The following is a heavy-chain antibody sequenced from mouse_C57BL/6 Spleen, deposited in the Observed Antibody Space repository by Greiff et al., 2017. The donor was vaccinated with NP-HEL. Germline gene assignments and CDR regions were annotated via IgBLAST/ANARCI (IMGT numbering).Heavy chain of an antibody. CDR3: AFYDGYTWFAY. CDR2: ISYDGSN. J-gene: IGHJ3*01. D-gene: IGHD2-3*01. V-gene: IGHV3-6*01. Sequence: ESGPGLVKPSQSLSLTCSVTGYSITSGYYWNWIRQFPGNKLEWMGYISYDGSNNYNPSLKNRISITRDTSKNQFFLKLNSVTTEDTATYYCAFYDGYTWFAYWGQGTLVTVSA. CDR1: GYSITSGYY.